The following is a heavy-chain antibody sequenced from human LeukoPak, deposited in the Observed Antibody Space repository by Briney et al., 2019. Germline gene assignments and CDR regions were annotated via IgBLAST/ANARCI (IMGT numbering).Heavy chain of an antibody. Sequence: GGSLRLSCSASGFTFSAYGMYWVRQAPGKGLEYVSGISSNGGSSFYADSVKGRFTISRDNSKNTLYLQMSSLRAEDTAVYYCVKITSGTGGDCWGQGTLVTVSS. D-gene: IGHD2-8*02. J-gene: IGHJ4*02. CDR2: ISSNGGSS. V-gene: IGHV3-64D*09. CDR3: VKITSGTGGDC. CDR1: GFTFSAYG.